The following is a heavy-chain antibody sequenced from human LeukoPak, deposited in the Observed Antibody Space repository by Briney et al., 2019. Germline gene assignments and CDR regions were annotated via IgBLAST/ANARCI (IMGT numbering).Heavy chain of an antibody. CDR2: MNPTSGNT. Sequence: ASVKVSCKASGYIFSSYDLNWVRQAAGQGLEWMGWMNPTSGNTGYAQKFQGRVIMTRDTSTSTAYVELRSLRSDDTAVYYCALYSSGWPDYWGQETLVTVSS. CDR1: GYIFSSYD. V-gene: IGHV1-8*02. J-gene: IGHJ4*02. CDR3: ALYSSGWPDY. D-gene: IGHD6-19*01.